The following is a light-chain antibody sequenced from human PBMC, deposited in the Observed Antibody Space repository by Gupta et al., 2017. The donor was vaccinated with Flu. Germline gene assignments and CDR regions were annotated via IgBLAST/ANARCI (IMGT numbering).Light chain of an antibody. Sequence: IVLTHSPDFQSVTPKEKVTIPCRASQSIGSSLHWYQQKPDHTPRLLFPFASKPVSGVPPRFSGSESGTDFTLTINSLEAEDAATYYCLQSSRLPYTFGQGTKLEIK. CDR2: FAS. V-gene: IGKV6-21*01. CDR1: QSIGSS. CDR3: LQSSRLPYT. J-gene: IGKJ2*01.